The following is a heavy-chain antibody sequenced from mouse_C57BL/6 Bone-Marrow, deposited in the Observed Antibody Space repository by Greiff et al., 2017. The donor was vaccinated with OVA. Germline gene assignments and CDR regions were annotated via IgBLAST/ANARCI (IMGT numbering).Heavy chain of an antibody. CDR2: INPNNGGT. D-gene: IGHD2-2*01. V-gene: IGHV1-18*01. Sequence: SGPELVKPGASVKIPCKASGYTFTDYNMDWVKQSPGQSLEWIGDINPNNGGTIYNQKFKGKATLTVDKSSSTAYRELSSLTSEDTAVYVCARYYGYEYWYVDDWGTGTTVTVSS. J-gene: IGHJ1*03. CDR3: ARYYGYEYWYVDD. CDR1: GYTFTDYN.